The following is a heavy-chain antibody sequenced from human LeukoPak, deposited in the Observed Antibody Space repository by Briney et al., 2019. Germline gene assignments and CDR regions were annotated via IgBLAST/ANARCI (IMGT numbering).Heavy chain of an antibody. CDR3: ARGGWELLHSWFDP. D-gene: IGHD1-26*01. CDR2: IYTSGST. Sequence: PSETLSLTCTVSGGSISSYYWSWIRQPAGKGLEWIGRIYTSGSTNYNPSPKSRVTMSVDTSKNQFSLKLSSVTAADTAVYYCARGGWELLHSWFDPWGQGTLVTVS. V-gene: IGHV4-4*07. J-gene: IGHJ5*02. CDR1: GGSISSYY.